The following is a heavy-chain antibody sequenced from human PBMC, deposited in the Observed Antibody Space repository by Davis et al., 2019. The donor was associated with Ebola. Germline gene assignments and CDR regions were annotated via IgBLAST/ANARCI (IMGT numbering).Heavy chain of an antibody. Sequence: SETLSLTCTVSGGSISSYYWRWIRQPPGKGLEWIGYIYYSGSTNYNPSLKSRVTIAVDTSKNQFSLKLSSVTAADTAVYYCARIQYYYDSSGYYRGGFDYWGQGTLVTVSS. D-gene: IGHD3-22*01. V-gene: IGHV4-59*08. CDR1: GGSISSYY. J-gene: IGHJ4*02. CDR2: IYYSGST. CDR3: ARIQYYYDSSGYYRGGFDY.